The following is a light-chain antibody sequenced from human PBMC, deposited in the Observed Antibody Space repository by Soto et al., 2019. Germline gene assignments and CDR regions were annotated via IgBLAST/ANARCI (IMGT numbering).Light chain of an antibody. V-gene: IGKV3-15*01. J-gene: IGKJ4*01. Sequence: DIVMTQSPATLSVSPGERATLSCRASQSVSSTLAWYQHKPGQAPRLLIYAASTRATGIPARFSGSGSGADFTLTISSLQSEDLAVYYCQQYNSWPLTFGGGTKVEIK. CDR2: AAS. CDR3: QQYNSWPLT. CDR1: QSVSST.